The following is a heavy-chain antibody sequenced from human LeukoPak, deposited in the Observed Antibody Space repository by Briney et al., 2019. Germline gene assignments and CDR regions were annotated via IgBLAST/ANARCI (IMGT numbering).Heavy chain of an antibody. CDR3: ARDGASTIGNAFDI. D-gene: IGHD3-16*01. CDR2: ISSSSSYI. V-gene: IGHV3-21*01. Sequence: GGSLRLSCAASGFPFSTHSLNWVRQAPGKGLEWVSSISSSSSYIYYADSVKGRFTISRDNAKNSLYLQMNSLRAEDTAVYYCARDGASTIGNAFDIWGQGTMVTVSS. J-gene: IGHJ3*02. CDR1: GFPFSTHS.